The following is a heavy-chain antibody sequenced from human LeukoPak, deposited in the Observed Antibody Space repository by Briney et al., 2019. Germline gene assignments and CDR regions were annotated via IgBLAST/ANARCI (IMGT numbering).Heavy chain of an antibody. D-gene: IGHD2-21*02. CDR1: GDSVSSNSAA. J-gene: IGHJ4*02. Sequence: SQTLSLTCAISGDSVSSNSAAWNWIRQSPSRGLEWLGRTYYRSKWYNDYAVSVKSRITINPDTSKNQFSLKLSSVTAADTAVYYCARDLGRYQRGGDWPYYFDYWGQGTLVTVSS. CDR3: ARDLGRYQRGGDWPYYFDY. V-gene: IGHV6-1*01. CDR2: TYYRSKWYN.